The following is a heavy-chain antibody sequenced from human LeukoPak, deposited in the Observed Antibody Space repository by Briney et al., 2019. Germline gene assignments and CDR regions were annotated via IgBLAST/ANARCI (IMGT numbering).Heavy chain of an antibody. CDR1: GFTVSSNY. D-gene: IGHD6-19*01. J-gene: IGHJ4*02. Sequence: GGSLRLSCAASGFTVSSNYMSWVRQAPGKGLEWVSVIYSGGSTYYADSVKGRFTISRDNSKNTLYLQMNSLRAEDSAVYYCAKMGAVAPMYYFDYWGQGTLVTVSS. CDR3: AKMGAVAPMYYFDY. V-gene: IGHV3-53*01. CDR2: IYSGGST.